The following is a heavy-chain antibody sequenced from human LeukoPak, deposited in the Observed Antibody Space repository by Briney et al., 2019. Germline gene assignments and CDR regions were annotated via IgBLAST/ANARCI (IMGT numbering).Heavy chain of an antibody. D-gene: IGHD3-10*01. CDR2: ISYDGSNK. Sequence: GRSLRLSCAASGFTFSSYAMHWVRQAPGKGLEWVAVISYDGSNKYYADSVKGRFAISRDNSKNTLYLQMNSLRAEDTAVYYCAKVLGTGLLWFGEPDDAFDIWGQGTMVTVSS. V-gene: IGHV3-30*09. J-gene: IGHJ3*02. CDR3: AKVLGTGLLWFGEPDDAFDI. CDR1: GFTFSSYA.